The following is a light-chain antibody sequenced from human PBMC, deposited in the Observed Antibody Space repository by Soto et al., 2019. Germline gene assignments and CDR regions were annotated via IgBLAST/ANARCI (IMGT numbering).Light chain of an antibody. CDR1: QSISNR. CDR3: QQYSSYSS. Sequence: DIQMTQSPPTLSASVGDRVTITCRASQSISNRLAWYQQKPGKAPKLLMYRASTLESGVPSRFRGSGSGTEFTLTITSLHLDDFATYYCQQYSSYSSFGPGTKVDVK. CDR2: RAS. J-gene: IGKJ3*01. V-gene: IGKV1-5*03.